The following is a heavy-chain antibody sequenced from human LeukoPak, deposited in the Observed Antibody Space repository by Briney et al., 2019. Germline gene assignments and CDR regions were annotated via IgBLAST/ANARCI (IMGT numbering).Heavy chain of an antibody. CDR2: INRDGSST. D-gene: IGHD6-13*01. CDR1: GFTFSYYW. CDR3: AREDRSSLDY. V-gene: IGHV3-74*01. J-gene: IGHJ4*02. Sequence: GGSLRLSCAASGFTFSYYWMHWVRQAPGKGLVWVSRINRDGSSTSHADSVKGRFTISRDSAKNTLYLQTNNLRAEDTAVYYCAREDRSSLDYWGQGTLVTVSS.